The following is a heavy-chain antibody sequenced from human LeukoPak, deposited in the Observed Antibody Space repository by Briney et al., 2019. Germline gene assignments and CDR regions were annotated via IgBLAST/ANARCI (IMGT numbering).Heavy chain of an antibody. CDR1: GGSISSSDYF. J-gene: IGHJ5*02. D-gene: IGHD3-22*01. V-gene: IGHV4-39*07. CDR3: AREVIASNWFDP. Sequence: QLQLQESGPGLVKPSETLSLTCTVSGGSISSSDYFCGWIRQPPGKGLEWIGSIFYSGSTYYNPSLKSRVTISVDTSKNQFSLKLSSVTAADTAVHHCAREVIASNWFDPWGQGTLVTVSS. CDR2: IFYSGST.